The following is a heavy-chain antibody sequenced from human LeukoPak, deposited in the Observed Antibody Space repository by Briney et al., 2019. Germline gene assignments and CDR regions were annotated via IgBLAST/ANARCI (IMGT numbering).Heavy chain of an antibody. D-gene: IGHD1-1*01. V-gene: IGHV4-31*03. Sequence: ASQTLSLTCTVSGGSISSGGYYWSWIRQHPGKGLEWIGYIYYSGSTYYNPSLKSRVTISVDTSKNQFPLKLSSVTAADTAVYYCARGDLEAGIFDYWGQGTLVTVSS. CDR3: ARGDLEAGIFDY. J-gene: IGHJ4*02. CDR2: IYYSGST. CDR1: GGSISSGGYY.